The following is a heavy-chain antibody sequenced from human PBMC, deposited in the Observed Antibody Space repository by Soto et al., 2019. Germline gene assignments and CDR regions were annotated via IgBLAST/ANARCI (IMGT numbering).Heavy chain of an antibody. J-gene: IGHJ4*02. CDR3: TTHSGIGLDY. V-gene: IGHV3-15*07. Sequence: SVSNAWMNWVRQAPGKGLEWVGRIKRKTDGGTTDYAAPVKGRFTISRDDSKNTLYLQMNSLKTEDTAVYYCTTHSGIGLDYWGQGTLVTVSS. CDR1: SVSNAW. D-gene: IGHD3-10*01. CDR2: IKRKTDGGTT.